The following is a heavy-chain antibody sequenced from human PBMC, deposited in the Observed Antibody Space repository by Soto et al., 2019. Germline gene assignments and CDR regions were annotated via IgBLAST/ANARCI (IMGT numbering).Heavy chain of an antibody. CDR3: AHRRLGPPYGSQAFDI. Sequence: GLDLEWLALIYWDDDKRYSPSLKSRLTITKDTSKNQVVLTMTNMDPVDTATYYCAHRRLGPPYGSQAFDIWGQGTMVTVSS. V-gene: IGHV2-5*02. CDR2: IYWDDDK. J-gene: IGHJ3*02. D-gene: IGHD3-16*01.